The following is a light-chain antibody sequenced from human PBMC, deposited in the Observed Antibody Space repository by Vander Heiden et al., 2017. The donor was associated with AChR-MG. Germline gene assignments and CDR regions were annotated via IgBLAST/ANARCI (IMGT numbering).Light chain of an antibody. V-gene: IGKV1-NL1*01. J-gene: IGKJ2*01. CDR2: ATS. CDR3: QQDDSAPYT. CDR1: QDIANS. Sequence: DIQMTQSPSSLSASVGDRVIITCRASQDIANSVVWYQQKPGKAPKLLLYATSSLDSGVPSRFSGSGSGTDYTLTISSLQPEDFASYYCQQDDSAPYTFGQGTKLEI.